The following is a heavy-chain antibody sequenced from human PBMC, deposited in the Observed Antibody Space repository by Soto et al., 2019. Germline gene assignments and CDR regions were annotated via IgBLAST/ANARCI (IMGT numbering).Heavy chain of an antibody. D-gene: IGHD3-22*01. J-gene: IGHJ3*02. CDR2: MYGDGTGS. V-gene: IGHV3-74*01. CDR3: ARDVYYGRRGSSDEITFDT. CDR1: GFTFSTDW. Sequence: PGGSLRLSCAASGFTFSTDWMNWGRQAPGKGLEWVSLMYGDGTGSRYADSVKGRFTISRDNAKNTLFLQMNSLRVEDTAVYYCARDVYYGRRGSSDEITFDTWGQGTMVT.